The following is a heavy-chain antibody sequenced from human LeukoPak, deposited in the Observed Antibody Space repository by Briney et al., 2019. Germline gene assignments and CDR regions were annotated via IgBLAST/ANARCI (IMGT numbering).Heavy chain of an antibody. CDR1: GGSINSYY. J-gene: IGHJ4*02. Sequence: SETLSLTCTVSGGSINSYYWSWIRQPAGKGLEWLGRIYTSGSTNYNPSLKSRVTISVDTSKNQFSLKLSSVTAADTAVYYCARVLRGGLEYFDYWGQGTLVTVSS. CDR2: IYTSGST. CDR3: ARVLRGGLEYFDY. V-gene: IGHV4-4*07.